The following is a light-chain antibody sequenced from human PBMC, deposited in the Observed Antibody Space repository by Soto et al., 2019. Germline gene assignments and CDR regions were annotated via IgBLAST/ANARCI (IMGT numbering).Light chain of an antibody. Sequence: DVQLIQSPSTLSASVGESVTITCRVSQSISDWVAWYQQKPGKAPKLLIYDATSSESGVPSRFSGSGSGTEFTLTISSLQSEDFAVYYCQQYNNWPPTFGPGTKVD. CDR3: QQYNNWPPT. CDR2: DAT. J-gene: IGKJ3*01. CDR1: QSISDW. V-gene: IGKV1-5*01.